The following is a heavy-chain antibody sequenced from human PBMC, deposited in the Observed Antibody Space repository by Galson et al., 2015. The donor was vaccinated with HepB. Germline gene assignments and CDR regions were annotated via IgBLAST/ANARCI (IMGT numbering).Heavy chain of an antibody. D-gene: IGHD2-15*01. CDR2: IIPILGIA. CDR1: GGTFSSYT. J-gene: IGHJ5*02. V-gene: IGHV1-69*02. Sequence: SVKVSCKASGGTFSSYTISWVRQAPGQGLEWMGRIIPILGIANYAQKFQGRVTITADKSTSTAYMELSSLRSEDTAVYYCARGPSLGSSIDPWGQGTLVTVSS. CDR3: ARGPSLGSSIDP.